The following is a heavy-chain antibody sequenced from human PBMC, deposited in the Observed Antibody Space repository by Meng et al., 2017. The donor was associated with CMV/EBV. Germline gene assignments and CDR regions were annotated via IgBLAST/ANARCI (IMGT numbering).Heavy chain of an antibody. CDR1: GFTFSRYW. CDR3: ARGGASVAGLRHYYYYNMDV. CDR2: IFSDGSTT. J-gene: IGHJ6*02. D-gene: IGHD6-19*01. V-gene: IGHV3-74*01. Sequence: GESLKISCAASGFTFSRYWMHWVRQAPGKGLVWVSHIFSDGSTTYYADSVKGRFTISRDNAKNTLYLQMNSLRAEDTAVYYCARGGASVAGLRHYYYYNMDVWGLGTTVTVS.